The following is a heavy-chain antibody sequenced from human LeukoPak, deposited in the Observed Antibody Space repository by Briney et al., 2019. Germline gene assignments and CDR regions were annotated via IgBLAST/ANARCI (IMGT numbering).Heavy chain of an antibody. CDR1: GYTFTSYD. V-gene: IGHV1-18*01. CDR2: ISVYNGNT. Sequence: GASVKVSCKASGYTFTSYDISWVRQAPGQGLEWMGWISVYNGNTNYAQKLQGRVTMTTDTSTSTAYMELRSLRSDDTAVYYCARHMARSGSYSYYYGMDVWGQGTTVTVSS. D-gene: IGHD3-10*01. J-gene: IGHJ6*02. CDR3: ARHMARSGSYSYYYGMDV.